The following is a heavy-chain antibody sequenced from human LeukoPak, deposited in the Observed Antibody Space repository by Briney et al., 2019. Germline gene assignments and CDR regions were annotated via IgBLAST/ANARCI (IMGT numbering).Heavy chain of an antibody. Sequence: SETLSLTCSVSGGSISRNSYYWGWIRQPPGKGLEWIGSIYRSGSTNYNPSLKSRVTISVDTSKNQFSLKLRSVTAADTAVYYCARLYGNYQNYFDYWGQGTLVTVSS. CDR2: IYRSGST. J-gene: IGHJ4*02. D-gene: IGHD1-7*01. CDR1: GGSISRNSYY. CDR3: ARLYGNYQNYFDY. V-gene: IGHV4-39*07.